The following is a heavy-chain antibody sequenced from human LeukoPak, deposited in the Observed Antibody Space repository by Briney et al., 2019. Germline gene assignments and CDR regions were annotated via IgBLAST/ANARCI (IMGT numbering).Heavy chain of an antibody. Sequence: ASVKVSCKASGGTFSSYAISWVRQAPGQGLEWMGGIIPIFGTANYAQKSQGRVTITADESTSTAYMELSSLRSEDTAVYYCARVSHPRDRGYDQSYYYGMDVWGQGTTVTVSS. CDR1: GGTFSSYA. V-gene: IGHV1-69*13. CDR2: IIPIFGTA. CDR3: ARVSHPRDRGYDQSYYYGMDV. J-gene: IGHJ6*02. D-gene: IGHD5-12*01.